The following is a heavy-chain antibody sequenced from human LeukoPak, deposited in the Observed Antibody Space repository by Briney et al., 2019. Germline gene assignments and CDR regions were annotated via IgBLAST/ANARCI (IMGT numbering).Heavy chain of an antibody. D-gene: IGHD2-15*01. CDR1: GGSISSYY. CDR3: VRDGGYCSGGSCQGFDP. CDR2: IYYSGST. V-gene: IGHV4-59*06. J-gene: IGHJ5*02. Sequence: SETLSLTCTVSGGSISSYYWSWIRQPPGKGLEWIGYIYYSGSTYYNPSLKSRVTISVDTSKNQFSLKLSSVTAADTAVYYCVRDGGYCSGGSCQGFDPWGQGTLVTVSS.